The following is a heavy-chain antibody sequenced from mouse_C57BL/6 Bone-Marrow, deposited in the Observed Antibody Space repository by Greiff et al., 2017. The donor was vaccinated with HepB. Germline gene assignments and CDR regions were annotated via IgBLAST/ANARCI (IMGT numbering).Heavy chain of an antibody. J-gene: IGHJ1*03. D-gene: IGHD4-1*01. V-gene: IGHV1-50*01. CDR2: IDPTDSYT. CDR1: GYTFTSYW. CDR3: ARRDWDILVWYFDV. Sequence: VNLVESGAELVKPGASVKLSCKASGYTFTSYWMQWVKQRPGQGLEWIGEIDPTDSYTNYNQNFKGKATLTVDTSSSTAYMQLGSLTSEDSEVYYCARRDWDILVWYFDVWGTGTTVTVSS.